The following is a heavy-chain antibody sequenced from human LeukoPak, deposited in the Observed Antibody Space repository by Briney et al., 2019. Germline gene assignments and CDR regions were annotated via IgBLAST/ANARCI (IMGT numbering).Heavy chain of an antibody. D-gene: IGHD2-15*01. Sequence: GGSLRLSCAASGFTFSSYAMSWVRQAPGKGLEWVSAISGSGGSTYYADSVKGRFTIPRDNSKNTLYLQMNSLRAEDTAVYYCAKENQYCSGGSCYSNWFDPWGQGTLVTVSS. V-gene: IGHV3-23*01. CDR1: GFTFSSYA. CDR2: ISGSGGST. CDR3: AKENQYCSGGSCYSNWFDP. J-gene: IGHJ5*02.